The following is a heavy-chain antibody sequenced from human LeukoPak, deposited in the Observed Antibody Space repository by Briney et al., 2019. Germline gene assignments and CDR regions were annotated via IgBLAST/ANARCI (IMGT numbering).Heavy chain of an antibody. V-gene: IGHV1-69*04. CDR1: GGTFSSYA. CDR2: IIPILGIA. J-gene: IGHJ6*02. Sequence: SVKVSCKASGGTFSSYAISWVRQAPGQGLEWMGRIIPILGIANYAQKFQGRVTITADKSTSTAYMELSSLRSEDTAVYYCARAPKNEEDYYYGMDVWGQGTTVTVSS. CDR3: ARAPKNEEDYYYGMDV.